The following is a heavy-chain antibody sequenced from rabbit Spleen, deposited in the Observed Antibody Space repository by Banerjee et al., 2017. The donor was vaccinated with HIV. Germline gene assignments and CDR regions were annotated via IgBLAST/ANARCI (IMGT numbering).Heavy chain of an antibody. J-gene: IGHJ4*01. CDR1: GFSFSSGYD. D-gene: IGHD4-1*01. CDR2: IYNGDIGSRT. Sequence: QQLVESGGGLVKPGASLTLTCKASGFSFSSGYDMCWVRQVPGKGLEWIACIYNGDIGSRTYYATWAKGRFTISRTSSTTVTLQVTSLTAADTATYFCAREGGIVVAGAFDLWGQGTLVTVS. V-gene: IGHV1S40*01. CDR3: AREGGIVVAGAFDL.